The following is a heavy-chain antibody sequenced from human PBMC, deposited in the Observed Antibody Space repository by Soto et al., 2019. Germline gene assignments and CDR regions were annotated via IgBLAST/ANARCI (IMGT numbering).Heavy chain of an antibody. CDR2: ISSSSSTI. Sequence: EVQLVESGGGLVQPGGSLRLSCAASGFTFSSYSMNWVRQAPGKGLEWVSYISSSSSTIYYADSVKGRFTISRDNAKNSLYLQMNSLRGEDTAVYYCASIGAAGKFDYWGQGTLLTVSS. D-gene: IGHD6-13*01. J-gene: IGHJ4*02. CDR1: GFTFSSYS. V-gene: IGHV3-48*01. CDR3: ASIGAAGKFDY.